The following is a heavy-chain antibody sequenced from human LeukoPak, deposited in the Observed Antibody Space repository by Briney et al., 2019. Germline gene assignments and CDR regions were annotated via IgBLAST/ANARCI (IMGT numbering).Heavy chain of an antibody. CDR2: ISDDGSNK. J-gene: IGHJ4*02. CDR3: AKGLYATSSVFDS. D-gene: IGHD2/OR15-2a*01. CDR1: GFTFSSYG. V-gene: IGHV3-30*18. Sequence: GGSLRLSCAASGFTFSSYGMLWVRQAPGKGLEWVAVISDDGSNKSYADSVKGRFTISRDNSKNTLYLQMNSLRAEDTAVFFCAKGLYATSSVFDSWGQGTLVTVSS.